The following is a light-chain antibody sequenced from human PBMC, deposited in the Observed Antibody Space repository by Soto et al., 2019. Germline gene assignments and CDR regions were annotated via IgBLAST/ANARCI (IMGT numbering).Light chain of an antibody. J-gene: IGLJ2*01. V-gene: IGLV2-18*02. CDR1: SSDVGTYDR. CDR2: EVH. Sequence: QSALTQPPSVSGSPGQSVTISCIGTSSDVGTYDRVSWYQAPPGTAPKLIIYEVHYRPSGVPDRFSGSKSGNTASLTISGLQAEDEADESCSSYAASTTLLFGGGTKLTVL. CDR3: SSYAASTTLL.